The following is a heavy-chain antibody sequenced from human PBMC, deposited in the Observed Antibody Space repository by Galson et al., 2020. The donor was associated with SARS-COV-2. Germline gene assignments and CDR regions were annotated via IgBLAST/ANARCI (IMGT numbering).Heavy chain of an antibody. D-gene: IGHD6-13*01. Sequence: SEPLSLTCTVSDYSLRSAYYWGWLRQPPGNGLAWIGSIPHSGSTYYNASLKSRVTISVDTSKNEFSLHLTSVTAADTAVYYCARQGDRGSWYQEEHWGQGTLVTVSS. V-gene: IGHV4-38-2*02. CDR2: IPHSGST. J-gene: IGHJ1*01. CDR3: ARQGDRGSWYQEEH. CDR1: DYSLRSAYY.